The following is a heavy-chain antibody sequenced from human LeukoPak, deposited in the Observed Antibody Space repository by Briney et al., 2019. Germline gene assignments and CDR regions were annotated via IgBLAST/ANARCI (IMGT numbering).Heavy chain of an antibody. V-gene: IGHV4-34*01. D-gene: IGHD5-12*01. Sequence: SETLSLTCAVYGGSFSGYYWSWIRQPPGKGLEWIGEINHSGSTNYNPSLKRRLTISVDTSKNQFSLKLSSVTAADTAVYYCARGGISGYVYWGQGTLVTVSS. J-gene: IGHJ4*02. CDR1: GGSFSGYY. CDR3: ARGGISGYVY. CDR2: INHSGST.